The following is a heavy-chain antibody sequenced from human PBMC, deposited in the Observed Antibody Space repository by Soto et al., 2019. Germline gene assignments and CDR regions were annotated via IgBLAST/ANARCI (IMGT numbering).Heavy chain of an antibody. Sequence: QVQLVESGGGVVQPGRSLRLSCVASGFTFSSYGMHWVRQAPGKGLEWVTVIWYDGSNKYYADSVKGRFTISRDNSKNTLYLQMKILRVEGTAVDYCARDRTGSGEAADYWGQGTLVTVSS. V-gene: IGHV3-33*01. J-gene: IGHJ4*02. D-gene: IGHD6-19*01. CDR1: GFTFSSYG. CDR3: ARDRTGSGEAADY. CDR2: IWYDGSNK.